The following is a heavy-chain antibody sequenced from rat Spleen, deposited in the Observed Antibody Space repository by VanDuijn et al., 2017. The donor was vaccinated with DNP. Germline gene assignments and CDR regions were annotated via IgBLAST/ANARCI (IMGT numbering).Heavy chain of an antibody. CDR3: ARPDY. CDR2: IDFDGSST. CDR1: GFTFSDYN. J-gene: IGHJ2*01. V-gene: IGHV5-7*01. Sequence: EVQLVESGGGLVQPGRSLKLSCAASGFTFSDYNMAWVRQAPKKGLEWVATIDFDGSSTFYRDSVKGRFTVSRDNVERTLYLQMNSLRSEDTAIYYCARPDYWGQGVMVTVSS.